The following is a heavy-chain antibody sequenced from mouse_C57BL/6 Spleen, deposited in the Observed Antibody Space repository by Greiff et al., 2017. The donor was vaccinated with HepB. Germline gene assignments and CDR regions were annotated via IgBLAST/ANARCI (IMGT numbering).Heavy chain of an antibody. D-gene: IGHD2-1*01. CDR3: ARAYYYHWYFDV. J-gene: IGHJ1*03. Sequence: EVQLQESGPGLVKPSQSLSLTCSVTGYSITSGYYWNWIRQFPGNKLEWMGYISYDGSNNYNPSLKNRISITRDTSKNQFFLKLNSVTTEDTATYYCARAYYYHWYFDVWGTGTTVTVSS. V-gene: IGHV3-6*01. CDR2: ISYDGSN. CDR1: GYSITSGYY.